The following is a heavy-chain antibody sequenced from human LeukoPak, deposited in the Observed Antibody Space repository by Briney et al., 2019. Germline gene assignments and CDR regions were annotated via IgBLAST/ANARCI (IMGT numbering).Heavy chain of an antibody. CDR3: ARGGSSGYYFSY. D-gene: IGHD3-22*01. J-gene: IGHJ4*02. Sequence: PGGSLRLSCAASGFTVSSNYLSWVRQAPGKGLEWVSVIYSGGSTYCADSVKGRFTTSRDNSKNTLYLQMNSLRAEDTAVYYCARGGSSGYYFSYWGQGTLVTVSS. CDR1: GFTVSSNY. V-gene: IGHV3-66*01. CDR2: IYSGGST.